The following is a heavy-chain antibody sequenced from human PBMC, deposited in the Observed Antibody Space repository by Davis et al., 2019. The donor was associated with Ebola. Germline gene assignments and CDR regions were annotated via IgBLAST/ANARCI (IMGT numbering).Heavy chain of an antibody. J-gene: IGHJ5*02. Sequence: GSLRLSCTVSGGSISSYYWSWIRQPPGKGLEWIGSIYYSGSTYYNPSLKSRVTISVDTSKNQFSLKLSSVTAADTAVYYCARYCSGGSCYSWRWFDPWGQGTLVTVSS. V-gene: IGHV4-59*05. CDR1: GGSISSYY. CDR2: IYYSGST. D-gene: IGHD2-15*01. CDR3: ARYCSGGSCYSWRWFDP.